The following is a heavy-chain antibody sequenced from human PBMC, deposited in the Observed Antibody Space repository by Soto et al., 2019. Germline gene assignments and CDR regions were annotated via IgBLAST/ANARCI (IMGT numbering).Heavy chain of an antibody. CDR1: GFTFTNYA. J-gene: IGHJ4*02. CDR2: ITGGGGGRT. CDR3: ANVAPSISIFSGFDH. Sequence: GGSLRLSCAASGFTFTNYAMNWVRQAPGKGLEWVSTITGGGGGRTNYADSVKGRFTISRDNSKKTLYLQMNSLRAEDTAMYYCANVAPSISIFSGFDHRAPGALVTVS. V-gene: IGHV3-23*01. D-gene: IGHD3-3*02.